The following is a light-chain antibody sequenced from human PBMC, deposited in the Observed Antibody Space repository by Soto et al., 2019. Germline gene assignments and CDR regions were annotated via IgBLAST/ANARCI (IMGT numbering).Light chain of an antibody. J-gene: IGKJ2*01. CDR2: GAS. CDR1: QSVSTN. CDR3: QQYNNWPPYT. Sequence: EIVMTQYPATLSVSPGERVALSCRASQSVSTNLAWFQQKPGQTPRLLIYGASTRATGIPARFSGSGSGTEFTLTVSSLQSEDVATYYCQQYNNWPPYTFGQGTKLEIK. V-gene: IGKV3-15*01.